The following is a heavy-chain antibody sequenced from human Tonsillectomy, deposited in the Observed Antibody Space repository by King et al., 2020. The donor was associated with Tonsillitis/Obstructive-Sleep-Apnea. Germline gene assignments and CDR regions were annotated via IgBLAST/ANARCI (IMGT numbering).Heavy chain of an antibody. CDR2: IFSNDEK. V-gene: IGHV2-26*01. CDR3: ARIEELGHDYGENYVQH. Sequence: FTLKESGPVLVKPTETLTLTCTVSGFSLSNARMGVSWIRQPPGKALEWLAHIFSNDEKSYSTSLKSRLTISKDTSKSQVVLTMTNMDPVDTATYYCARIEELGHDYGENYVQHWGQAPLVTVSA. CDR1: GFSLSNARMG. J-gene: IGHJ1*01. D-gene: IGHD4-17*01.